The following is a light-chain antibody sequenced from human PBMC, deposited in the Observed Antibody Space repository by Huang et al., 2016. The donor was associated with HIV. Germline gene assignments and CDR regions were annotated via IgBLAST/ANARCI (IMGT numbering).Light chain of an antibody. CDR3: QHYNNWPPWT. J-gene: IGKJ1*01. CDR2: GAS. Sequence: EIVMTQSPATLSVSPGERATLSCRASQGVSNNIAWYQQKPGQTPRLLIHGASTRVTGIAAKFSGRGSGTDFTRTITSLQPEDSAVYYCQHYNNWPPWTFGPGTQVEI. CDR1: QGVSNN. V-gene: IGKV3D-15*01.